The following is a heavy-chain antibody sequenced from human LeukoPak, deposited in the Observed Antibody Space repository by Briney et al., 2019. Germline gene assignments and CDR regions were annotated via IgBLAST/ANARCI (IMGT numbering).Heavy chain of an antibody. CDR1: GFTFGDYT. CDR2: ISCDGGST. V-gene: IGHV3-43*01. CDR3: AKDSYSGYDSAYFDY. Sequence: PGGSLRLSCAASGFTFGDYTMHWVRQAPGKGLEWVSLISCDGGSTYYADSVKGRFTISRDNSKNSLYLQMNSLRTEDTALYYCAKDSYSGYDSAYFDYWGQGTLVTVSS. J-gene: IGHJ4*02. D-gene: IGHD5-12*01.